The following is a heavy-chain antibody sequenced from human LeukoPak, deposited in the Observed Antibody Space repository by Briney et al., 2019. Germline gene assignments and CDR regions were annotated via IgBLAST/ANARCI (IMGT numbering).Heavy chain of an antibody. CDR1: GYRFTSYW. V-gene: IGHV5-51*01. CDR2: IYPGDSDT. D-gene: IGHD3-9*01. Sequence: GESLKISCKGSGYRFTSYWSGWVRQMPGKGLEWMGIIYPGDSDTRYSPSCQGHVTISADKSISTAYLQWSSLKASDTAMYYCARREYYDILTGPSRYWGQGTLVTVSS. CDR3: ARREYYDILTGPSRY. J-gene: IGHJ4*02.